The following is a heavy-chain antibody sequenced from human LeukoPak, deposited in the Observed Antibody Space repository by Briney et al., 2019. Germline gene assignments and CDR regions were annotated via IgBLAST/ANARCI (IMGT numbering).Heavy chain of an antibody. CDR2: IYYSGST. V-gene: IGHV4-59*01. D-gene: IGHD2-15*01. CDR1: GGPISGYY. J-gene: IGHJ5*02. Sequence: SETLSLTCTVSGGPISGYYWSWIRQPPGKGLEWIGEIYYSGSTNYNPSLKSRVTISVDTSKNFSLKLSSVTAADTAVYYCARAPRYCSGGNCYDRIDPWGQGTLVTVSS. CDR3: ARAPRYCSGGNCYDRIDP.